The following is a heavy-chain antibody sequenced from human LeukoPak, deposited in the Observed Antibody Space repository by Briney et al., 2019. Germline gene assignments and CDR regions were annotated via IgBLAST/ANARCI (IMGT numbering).Heavy chain of an antibody. D-gene: IGHD1-26*01. Sequence: GGSLRLSCAASGFTFSSYSMNWVRQAPGKGLEWASSISSSSSYIYYADSVKGRFTISRDNAKNSLYLQMNSLRAEDTAVYYCARVRQWELPDYWGQGTLVTVSS. CDR1: GFTFSSYS. CDR2: ISSSSSYI. CDR3: ARVRQWELPDY. J-gene: IGHJ4*02. V-gene: IGHV3-21*01.